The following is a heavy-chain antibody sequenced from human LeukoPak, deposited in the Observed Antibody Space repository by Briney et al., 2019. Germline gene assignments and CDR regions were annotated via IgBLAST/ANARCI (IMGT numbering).Heavy chain of an antibody. CDR1: GYSISSGYY. Sequence: SETLSLTCAVSGYSISSGYYWGWIRQPPGKGLEWIGRSYHSGSTYYNPSLKSRVTISVDTSKNQFSLKLSSVTAADTAVYYCARRIGYSSSWSNWFDPWGQGTLVTVSS. V-gene: IGHV4-38-2*01. D-gene: IGHD6-13*01. J-gene: IGHJ5*02. CDR2: SYHSGST. CDR3: ARRIGYSSSWSNWFDP.